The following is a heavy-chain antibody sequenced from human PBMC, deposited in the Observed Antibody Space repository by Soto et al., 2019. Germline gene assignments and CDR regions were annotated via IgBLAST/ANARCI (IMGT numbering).Heavy chain of an antibody. CDR2: ISRGSDYI. D-gene: IGHD1-20*01. V-gene: IGHV3-21*01. Sequence: EVHLVESGGGLVKPGGSLRLTCAGSGFSFSDYTMNWVRQAPGKGLEWVSSISRGSDYIFYADTVKGRFTLSRDNARNSLYLQRSSLRAEDTAVYYCAKDSGCVNNACAYDPWGQGTLVSVSS. CDR3: AKDSGCVNNACAYDP. CDR1: GFSFSDYT. J-gene: IGHJ5*02.